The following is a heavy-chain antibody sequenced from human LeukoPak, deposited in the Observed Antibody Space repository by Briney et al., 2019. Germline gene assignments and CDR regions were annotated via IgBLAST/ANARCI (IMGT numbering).Heavy chain of an antibody. CDR2: INPNSGGT. Sequence: GASVKVSCKASGYTFTSYYMHWVRQAPGQGLEWMGWINPNSGGTNYAQKFQGRVTMTRDTSISTAYMELSRLRSDDTAVYYCARDGGNYYDSSGYGANWGQGTLVTASS. D-gene: IGHD3-22*01. J-gene: IGHJ4*02. CDR1: GYTFTSYY. V-gene: IGHV1-2*02. CDR3: ARDGGNYYDSSGYGAN.